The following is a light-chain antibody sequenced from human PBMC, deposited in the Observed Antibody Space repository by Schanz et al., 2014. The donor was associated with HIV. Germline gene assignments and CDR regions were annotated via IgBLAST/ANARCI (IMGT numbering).Light chain of an antibody. CDR3: QHYNDYSCT. CDR1: QSISSW. Sequence: DIQMTQSPSTLSASVGDRVTITCRASQSISSWLAWYQEKPGKAPKLLIYKAFSLESGVPSRFSGRGSGTEFTLTISSLQPEDFATYYCQHYNDYSCTFGQGTKLDFK. J-gene: IGKJ2*02. V-gene: IGKV1-5*03. CDR2: KAF.